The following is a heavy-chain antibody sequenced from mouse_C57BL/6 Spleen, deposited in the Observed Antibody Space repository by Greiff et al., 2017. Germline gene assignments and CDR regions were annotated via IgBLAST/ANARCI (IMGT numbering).Heavy chain of an antibody. D-gene: IGHD1-1*01. CDR1: GYTFTSYW. CDR2: IDPSDSYT. J-gene: IGHJ2*01. V-gene: IGHV1-69*01. CDR3: ALRRYFDY. Sequence: QVQLQQPGAELVMPGASVKLSCKASGYTFTSYWMHWVKQRPGQGLEWIGEIDPSDSYTNYNQKFKGKSTLTGDKSSSTAYMQLSSLTSEDSAVYYCALRRYFDYWGQGTTLTVSS.